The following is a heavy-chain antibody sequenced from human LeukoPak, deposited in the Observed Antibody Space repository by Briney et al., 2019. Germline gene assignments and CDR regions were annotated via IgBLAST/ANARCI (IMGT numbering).Heavy chain of an antibody. CDR3: ARALRPIYYDGSGYTGYYFDF. CDR2: IKEDGSKK. D-gene: IGHD3-22*01. CDR1: GFTFSAYW. V-gene: IGHV3-7*01. J-gene: IGHJ4*02. Sequence: GSLRLSCAASGFTFSAYWRSWVRQAPAKGLEWVANIKEDGSKKYYTDSVKGRFTISRDNAKNSLYLQMNSLRAEDTAVYYCARALRPIYYDGSGYTGYYFDFWGRGTLVTVSS.